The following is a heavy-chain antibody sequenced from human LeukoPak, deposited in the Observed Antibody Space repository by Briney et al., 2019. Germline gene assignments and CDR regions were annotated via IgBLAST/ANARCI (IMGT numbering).Heavy chain of an antibody. J-gene: IGHJ4*02. CDR2: IYWNEDK. Sequence: ASGPTLVNPTQTLTLTCTFSGFSLSTSGVGVGWIRQSPGKALEWLALIYWNEDKRYSPSLKSRLTITKDTSKNQVVLTMTDVDPVDTATYYCAHRRPTWNHFDYWGQGTLVTVSS. CDR1: GFSLSTSGVG. CDR3: AHRRPTWNHFDY. D-gene: IGHD1-1*01. V-gene: IGHV2-5*01.